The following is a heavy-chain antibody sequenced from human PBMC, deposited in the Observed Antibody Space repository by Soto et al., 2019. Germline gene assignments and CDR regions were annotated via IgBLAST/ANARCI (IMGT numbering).Heavy chain of an antibody. CDR3: ARALGYCSSTSCYWGSPYYFDY. CDR1: GFTFSSYW. Sequence: GGSLRLSCAASGFTFSSYWMSWVRQAPGKGLEWVANIKQDGSEKYYVDSVKGRFTISRDNAKNSLYLQMNSLRAEDTAVYYCARALGYCSSTSCYWGSPYYFDYWGQGTLVTVSS. CDR2: IKQDGSEK. J-gene: IGHJ4*02. D-gene: IGHD2-2*01. V-gene: IGHV3-7*03.